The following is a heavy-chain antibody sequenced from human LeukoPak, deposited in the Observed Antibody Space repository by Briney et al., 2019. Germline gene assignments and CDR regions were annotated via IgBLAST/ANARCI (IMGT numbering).Heavy chain of an antibody. CDR2: IYYSGST. V-gene: IGHV4-59*12. CDR3: ARDYNYYGSGSYYSN. Sequence: SETLSLTWTVSGGSISRYYWSWIRQPPGKGLEWIGYIYYSGSTNYNPSLNSRLTISVDTYKTQFSLKLSSVTAADTAVYYCARDYNYYGSGSYYSNWGQGTLVTVSS. CDR1: GGSISRYY. J-gene: IGHJ4*02. D-gene: IGHD3-10*01.